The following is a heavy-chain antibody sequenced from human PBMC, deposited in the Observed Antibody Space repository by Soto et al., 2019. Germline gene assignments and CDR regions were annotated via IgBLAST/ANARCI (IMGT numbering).Heavy chain of an antibody. D-gene: IGHD6-13*01. V-gene: IGHV1-69*06. J-gene: IGHJ6*04. CDR1: GGTFSSYA. CDR2: IIPIFGTA. Sequence: QVQLVQSGAEVKKPGSSVKVSCKASGGTFSSYAISWVRQAPGQGLEWMGGIIPIFGTANNAQKFQGRVTNTADKSTSTAYRELSSLRSEDTAVYYWSRRTGACIATLCAPDSAAPLYGMDVWGKGTTVTVAS. CDR3: SRRTGACIATLCAPDSAAPLYGMDV.